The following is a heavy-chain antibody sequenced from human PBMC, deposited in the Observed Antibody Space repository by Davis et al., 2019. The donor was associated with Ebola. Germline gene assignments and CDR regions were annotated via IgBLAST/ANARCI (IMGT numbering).Heavy chain of an antibody. CDR2: ISGSGGST. CDR3: AKDRRPVVVSYYYYGMDV. V-gene: IGHV3-23*01. CDR1: GFTFSSYA. J-gene: IGHJ6*02. D-gene: IGHD3-22*01. Sequence: PGGSLRLSCAASGFTFSSYAMSWVRQAPGKGLEWVSAISGSGGSTYYADSVKGRFTISRDNSKNTLYLQMNSLRAEDTAVYYCAKDRRPVVVSYYYYGMDVWGQGTTVTVSS.